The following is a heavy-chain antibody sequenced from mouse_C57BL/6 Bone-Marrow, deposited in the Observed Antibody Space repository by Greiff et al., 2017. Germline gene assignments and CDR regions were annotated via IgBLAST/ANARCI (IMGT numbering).Heavy chain of an antibody. CDR1: GFTFSSYG. CDR2: ISSGGRYT. J-gene: IGHJ3*01. Sequence: EVTLMESGGDLVKPGGSLKLSCATSGFTFSSYGSSLVRQTPDRKPLEVATISSGGRYTYYPASVKGRFSISRDNAKNTLYLQMSSLKSEDTAMYYCARKDYYGSSALFAYWGQGTLVTVSA. CDR3: ARKDYYGSSALFAY. V-gene: IGHV5-6*01. D-gene: IGHD1-1*01.